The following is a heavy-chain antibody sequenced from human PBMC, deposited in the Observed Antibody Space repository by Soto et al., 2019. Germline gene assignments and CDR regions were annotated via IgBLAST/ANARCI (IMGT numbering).Heavy chain of an antibody. CDR1: GGSFSGYY. D-gene: IGHD1-1*01. CDR3: SRDKITGLFDY. J-gene: IGHJ4*02. V-gene: IGHV4-34*01. CDR2: INHSGST. Sequence: QVQLQQWGAGVLKPSETLSLTCAVYGGSFSGYYWTWIRQPPGTGLELIGEINHSGSTNYNPSLKSRVTISVDTAENQFSLKRTSVTAADTSVDYCSRDKITGLFDYWGQGTLVNVSS.